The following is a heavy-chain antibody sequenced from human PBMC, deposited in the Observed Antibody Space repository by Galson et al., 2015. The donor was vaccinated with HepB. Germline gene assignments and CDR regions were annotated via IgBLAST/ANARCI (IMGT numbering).Heavy chain of an antibody. CDR1: GFTFSSYS. Sequence: SLRLSCAASGFTFSSYSMNWVRQAPGKGLEWVSSISSSSSYIYYADSVKGRFTISRDNAKNSLYLQMNSLRAEDTAVYYCARVKQLVRGAFDIWGQGTMVTVSS. CDR3: ARVKQLVRGAFDI. CDR2: ISSSSSYI. D-gene: IGHD6-6*01. V-gene: IGHV3-21*01. J-gene: IGHJ3*02.